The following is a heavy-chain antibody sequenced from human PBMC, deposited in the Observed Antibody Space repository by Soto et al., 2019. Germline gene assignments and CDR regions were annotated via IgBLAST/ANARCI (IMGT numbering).Heavy chain of an antibody. CDR1: GGSISSGGYS. D-gene: IGHD3-22*01. J-gene: IGHJ4*02. CDR3: ASSNYDSPIPLYS. V-gene: IGHV4-30-2*01. CDR2: IYHSGST. Sequence: QLQLQESGSGLVKPSQTLSLTCAVSGGSISSGGYSWSWIRQPPGKGLEWIGYIYHSGSTYYKTSLKNRVTISVDRSKNQFALKLSSVTAADTAVYYCASSNYDSPIPLYSWGQGTLVTVSS.